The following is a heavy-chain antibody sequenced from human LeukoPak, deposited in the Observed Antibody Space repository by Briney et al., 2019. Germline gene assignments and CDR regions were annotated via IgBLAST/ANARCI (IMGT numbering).Heavy chain of an antibody. V-gene: IGHV3-21*01. CDR1: GFTFSSYS. J-gene: IGHJ1*01. CDR2: ISSTSRHK. D-gene: IGHD4-11*01. Sequence: PGGSLRLSCAASGFTFSSYSMNWVRQAPGKGLEWVSSISSTSRHKYYPYSVKGRFTISRDHAKNSLFLQINNLRAEDTAVYYCVRDMNTVTTCYLQYWGQGTLVTVSS. CDR3: VRDMNTVTTCYLQY.